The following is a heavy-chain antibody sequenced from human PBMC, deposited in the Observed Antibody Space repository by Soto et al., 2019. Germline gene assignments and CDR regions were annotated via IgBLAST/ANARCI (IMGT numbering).Heavy chain of an antibody. CDR2: ISYDGSNK. V-gene: IGHV3-30-3*01. Sequence: QVHLVESGGGVVQPGRSLRLSCAASGFTFRIYAMHWVRQAPGKGLECVAVISYDGSNKFYRDSVKGRLPMSRDNSKNTLYLHINRPVYESTAAYYCARGAREDIAAVVGARLGEYGVDVWGAGAMVTVSS. CDR3: ARGAREDIAAVVGARLGEYGVDV. D-gene: IGHD2-15*01. J-gene: IGHJ6*04. CDR1: GFTFRIYA.